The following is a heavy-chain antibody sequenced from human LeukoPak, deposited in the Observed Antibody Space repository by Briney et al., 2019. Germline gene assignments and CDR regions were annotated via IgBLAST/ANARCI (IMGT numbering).Heavy chain of an antibody. D-gene: IGHD6-13*01. V-gene: IGHV3-23*01. Sequence: GGTLRLSCAASGFTFSSFGMNWVRQAPGKGLEWVSAISGSGNRTFYADSVKGRFAISRDNSKSRVYLQMNSLRDEDTAIYYCARHTRVAAGAKSDYWGQGTLVTVSS. CDR3: ARHTRVAAGAKSDY. CDR1: GFTFSSFG. CDR2: ISGSGNRT. J-gene: IGHJ4*02.